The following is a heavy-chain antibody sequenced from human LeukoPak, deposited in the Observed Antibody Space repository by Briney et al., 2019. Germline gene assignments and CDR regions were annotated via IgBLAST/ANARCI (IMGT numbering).Heavy chain of an antibody. CDR1: GGPISSSSYY. D-gene: IGHD6-19*01. V-gene: IGHV4-39*01. CDR2: IYYSGST. J-gene: IGHJ4*02. Sequence: PSETLSLPCTVSGGPISSSSYYWGWIRQPPGKGLEWIGSIYYSGSTYYNPSLKSRVTISVDTSKKQFSLKLSSVTAADTAVYYCASTYSSGWYAFDYWGQGTLVTVSS. CDR3: ASTYSSGWYAFDY.